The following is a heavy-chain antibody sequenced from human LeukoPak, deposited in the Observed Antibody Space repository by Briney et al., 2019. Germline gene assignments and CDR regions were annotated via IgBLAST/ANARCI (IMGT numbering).Heavy chain of an antibody. D-gene: IGHD3-10*01. CDR1: GFSLSTPGVG. CDR3: AHQQQGLTYGSGSYLYYFDY. V-gene: IGHV2-5*01. Sequence: SGPTLVNPTQTLTLTCTFSGFSLSTPGVGVAWIRQPPGKALEWLAVIYWNDDKRYSPSLKNRLTITKDTSKNQVVLTMTNMDPVDTATYYCAHQQQGLTYGSGSYLYYFDYWGQGTLVTVSS. CDR2: IYWNDDK. J-gene: IGHJ4*02.